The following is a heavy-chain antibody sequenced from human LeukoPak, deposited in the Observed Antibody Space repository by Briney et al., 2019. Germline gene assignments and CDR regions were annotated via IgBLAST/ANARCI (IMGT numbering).Heavy chain of an antibody. CDR2: IYYSGST. Sequence: PSETLSLTCTVSGGSISSYYWSWIRQPPGKGLEWSGHIYYSGSTNYNPSLKSRVTISVDTSKNQFSLKLSSVTAADTAVYYCARGGGGGRSPASYWGQGTLVTVSS. V-gene: IGHV4-59*01. CDR1: GGSISSYY. D-gene: IGHD3-16*01. J-gene: IGHJ4*02. CDR3: ARGGGGGRSPASY.